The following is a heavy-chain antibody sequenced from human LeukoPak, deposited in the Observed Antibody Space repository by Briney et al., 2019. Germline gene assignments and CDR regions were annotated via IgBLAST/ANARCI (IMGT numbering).Heavy chain of an antibody. V-gene: IGHV4-59*08. J-gene: IGHJ6*03. Sequence: SETLSLTCTVSRGSISDYYWSWIRQPPGEGLEWIGYIYYSGSTNYNPSLKSRVTISVDTSKNQFPLKLSSVTAADTAVYYCARVATVTTWSNYYYYYMDVWGKGSTVTVSS. CDR2: IYYSGST. CDR1: RGSISDYY. D-gene: IGHD4-11*01. CDR3: ARVATVTTWSNYYYYYMDV.